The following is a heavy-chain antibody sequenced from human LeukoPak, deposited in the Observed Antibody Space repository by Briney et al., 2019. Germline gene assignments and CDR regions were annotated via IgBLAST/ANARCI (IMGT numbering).Heavy chain of an antibody. J-gene: IGHJ4*02. CDR2: IYHSGST. CDR1: GGSISSYY. D-gene: IGHD6-19*01. CDR3: ARLTYSSGWYPPYFDY. Sequence: SETLSLTCTVSGGSISSYYWGWIRQPPGKGLEWIGSIYHSGSTYYNPSLKSRVTISVDTSKNQFSLKLSSVTAADTAVYYCARLTYSSGWYPPYFDYWGQGTLVTVSS. V-gene: IGHV4-39*01.